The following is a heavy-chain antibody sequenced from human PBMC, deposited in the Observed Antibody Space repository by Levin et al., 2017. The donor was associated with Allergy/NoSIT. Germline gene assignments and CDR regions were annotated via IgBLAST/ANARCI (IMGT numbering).Heavy chain of an antibody. CDR3: ARDIWFGSYWGNWFDP. Sequence: GSLRLSCTVSGGSISSYYWSWIRQPPGKGLEWIGYISYSGSTKYNPSLKSRVTLSVDTSKNQFSLKLSSVTPADTAVYYCARDIWFGSYWGNWFDPWGQGTLVTVSS. J-gene: IGHJ5*02. CDR1: GGSISSYY. CDR2: ISYSGST. V-gene: IGHV4-59*01. D-gene: IGHD3-10*01.